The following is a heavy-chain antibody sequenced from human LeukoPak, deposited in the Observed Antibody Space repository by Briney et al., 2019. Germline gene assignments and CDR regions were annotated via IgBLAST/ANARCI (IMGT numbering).Heavy chain of an antibody. CDR1: GFTFSSYG. CDR2: IWYDGSNK. Sequence: GRSLRLSCAASGFTFSSYGMHWVRQAPGKGLEWVAVIWYDGSNKYYADSVKGRFTISRDHSKNTLYLQMKSLRAEDTAVYYCARELGIAVAGTLGYWGQGTLVTVSS. D-gene: IGHD6-19*01. V-gene: IGHV3-33*01. J-gene: IGHJ4*02. CDR3: ARELGIAVAGTLGY.